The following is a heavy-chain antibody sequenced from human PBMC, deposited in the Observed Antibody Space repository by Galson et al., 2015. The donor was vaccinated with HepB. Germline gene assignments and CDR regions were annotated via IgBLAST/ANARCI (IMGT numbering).Heavy chain of an antibody. CDR1: GFTFSSYA. D-gene: IGHD5-18*01. Sequence: SLRLSCAASGFTFSSYAMSWVRQAPGKGLEWVSAISGSGGSTYYADSVKGRFTISRDNSKNTLYLQMNSLRAEDTAVYYCAKVPPHGYSYGLSYYYYGMDVWGQGTTVTVSS. V-gene: IGHV3-23*01. CDR3: AKVPPHGYSYGLSYYYYGMDV. J-gene: IGHJ6*02. CDR2: ISGSGGST.